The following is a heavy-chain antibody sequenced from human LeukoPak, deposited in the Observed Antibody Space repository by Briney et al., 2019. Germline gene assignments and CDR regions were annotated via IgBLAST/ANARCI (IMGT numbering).Heavy chain of an antibody. CDR2: IYYSGST. Sequence: SETLSLTCTVSGGSISSYYWSWIRQPPGKGLEWIGYIYYSGSTNYNPSLKSRVTISVDTSKNQFSLKLSSVTAADTAVYYCARMVRGVSYWFDYWGQGTLVTVSS. D-gene: IGHD3-10*01. J-gene: IGHJ4*02. CDR1: GGSISSYY. V-gene: IGHV4-59*01. CDR3: ARMVRGVSYWFDY.